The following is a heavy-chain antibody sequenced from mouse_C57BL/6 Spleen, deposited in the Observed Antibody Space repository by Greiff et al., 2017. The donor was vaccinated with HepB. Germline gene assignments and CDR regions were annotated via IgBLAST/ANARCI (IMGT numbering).Heavy chain of an antibody. J-gene: IGHJ3*01. CDR1: GYTFPCYW. CDR3: ARPKLGREGFAY. CDR2: LDPSDSYT. D-gene: IGHD4-1*01. Sequence: QVQLQQPGAELVRPGTSVKLSCKASGYTFPCYWMHWVNQRPGQGLEWIGVLDPSDSYTNYNQKFKGKATLTVDTSSSTAYMQLSSLTSEDAAVYYCARPKLGREGFAYWGQGTLVTVSA. V-gene: IGHV1-59*01.